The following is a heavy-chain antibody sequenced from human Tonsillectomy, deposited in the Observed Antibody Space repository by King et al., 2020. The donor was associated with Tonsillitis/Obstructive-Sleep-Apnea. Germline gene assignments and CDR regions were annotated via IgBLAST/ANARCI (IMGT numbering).Heavy chain of an antibody. CDR3: GGGSYMDV. D-gene: IGHD1-26*01. V-gene: IGHV1-69*14. CDR2: IIPIFHTA. CDR1: GANFSTYA. Sequence: QLVQSGAEVKKPGSSVRVSCKASGANFSTYAISWVRLAPGQGLEWMGGIIPIFHTANYAQKFQGRVTITADISTTTAYMELSSLRSEDTAVYYCGGGSYMDVGGKGTTVAVSS. J-gene: IGHJ6*03.